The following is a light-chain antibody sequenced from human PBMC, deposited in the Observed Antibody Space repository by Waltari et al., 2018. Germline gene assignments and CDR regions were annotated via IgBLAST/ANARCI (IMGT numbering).Light chain of an antibody. Sequence: AIRMTQSPSSFSASTGDRVTITCRASQGISSYLAWYQQKPGKAPKFLFYAASTLQSGVPSRFSGSGSGTDFTLTISCLQSEDFATYYCQQYYSYPRTFGQGTKVEIK. CDR2: AAS. CDR1: QGISSY. J-gene: IGKJ1*01. CDR3: QQYYSYPRT. V-gene: IGKV1-8*01.